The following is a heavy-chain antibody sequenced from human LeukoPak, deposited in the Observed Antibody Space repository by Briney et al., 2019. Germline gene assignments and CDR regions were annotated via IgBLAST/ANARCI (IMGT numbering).Heavy chain of an antibody. Sequence: SQTLSLTCAISGDCVSSNSAAWNWIRQSPSRGLEWLGRTYYRSKWYNDYAVSVKSRITINPDTSKNQFSLQLNSVTPEDTAVYYCARGYSSSWYPYYYYYGMDVWGKGTTVTVSS. J-gene: IGHJ6*04. D-gene: IGHD6-13*01. CDR1: GDCVSSNSAA. CDR2: TYYRSKWYN. CDR3: ARGYSSSWYPYYYYYGMDV. V-gene: IGHV6-1*01.